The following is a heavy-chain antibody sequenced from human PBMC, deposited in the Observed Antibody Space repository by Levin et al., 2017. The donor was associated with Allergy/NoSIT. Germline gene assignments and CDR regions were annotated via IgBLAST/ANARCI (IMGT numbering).Heavy chain of an antibody. CDR1: GGPISTYY. J-gene: IGHJ6*03. Sequence: SETLSLTCTVSGGPISTYYWSWIRQPPGKGLEWLGFIYYSGDSDYNPSLKSRVTIAIDTSKNQFSLKLTSVTAADTAVYYCARGAYDFWGYYYYYYLDVWGKGTTVTVSS. CDR2: IYYSGDS. CDR3: ARGAYDFWGYYYYYYLDV. V-gene: IGHV4-59*01. D-gene: IGHD3-3*01.